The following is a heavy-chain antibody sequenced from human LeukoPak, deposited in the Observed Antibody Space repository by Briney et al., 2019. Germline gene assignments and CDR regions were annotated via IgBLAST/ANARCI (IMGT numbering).Heavy chain of an antibody. CDR1: GFTFSNYG. V-gene: IGHV3-30*18. CDR2: ISYDGSNK. J-gene: IGHJ4*02. Sequence: GRSLRLSCAASGFTFSNYGMHWVRQAPGKGLEWVAIISYDGSNKYYTDSVKGRFTISRDNSKNTLYLQMNSLRTEDTAVYYCAKVSLRWWGYVDYWGQGTLVTVSS. CDR3: AKVSLRWWGYVDY. D-gene: IGHD4-23*01.